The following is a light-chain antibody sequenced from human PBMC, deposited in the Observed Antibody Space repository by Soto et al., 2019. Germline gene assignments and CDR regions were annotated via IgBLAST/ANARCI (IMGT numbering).Light chain of an antibody. CDR1: HDISTF. J-gene: IGKJ5*01. V-gene: IGKV1-9*01. CDR2: EAS. CDR3: HQVSGFPFS. Sequence: DIQLTQSPSLLSASIGDRVTITCRASHDISTFLAWYQQKPGKAPKLLIYEASTLQSGVPSRFSGSGSGTEFTLTISGLLPEDFADYKCHQVSGFPFSCGEGTRLEIK.